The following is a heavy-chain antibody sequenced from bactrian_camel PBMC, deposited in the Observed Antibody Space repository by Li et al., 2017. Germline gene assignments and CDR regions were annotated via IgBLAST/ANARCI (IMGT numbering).Heavy chain of an antibody. J-gene: IGHJ4*01. Sequence: HVQLVESGGGSVQAGGSLKLSCEGSGFAFSVYFMAWFRQAPGKEREAVAGVDFDGTRAYTDSVKGRFTISRDNAKNTVYLQMNSLKSEDTALYYCAATFSVFNDYLAFLYWGQGTQVTVS. CDR2: VDFDGTR. CDR1: GFAFSVYF. V-gene: IGHV3S53*01. D-gene: IGHD4*01. CDR3: AATFSVFNDYLAFLY.